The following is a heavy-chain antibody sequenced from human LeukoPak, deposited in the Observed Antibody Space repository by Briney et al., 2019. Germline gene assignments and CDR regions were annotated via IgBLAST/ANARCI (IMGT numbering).Heavy chain of an antibody. V-gene: IGHV1-2*02. CDR2: INPDSGGT. D-gene: IGHD2-21*02. Sequence: GASVRVSCKASGYTFTGYYIHWVRQAPGQGLEWMGWINPDSGGTNYAQKFQGRVTMTRDTSISTAYMELSRLRSDDTAVYYCARDYFTANDYWGQGTLVTVSS. J-gene: IGHJ4*02. CDR3: ARDYFTANDY. CDR1: GYTFTGYY.